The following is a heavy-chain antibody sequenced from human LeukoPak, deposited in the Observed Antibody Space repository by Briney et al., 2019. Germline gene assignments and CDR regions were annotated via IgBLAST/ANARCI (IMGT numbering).Heavy chain of an antibody. CDR1: GGSISSSSYY. D-gene: IGHD2-2*01. CDR2: INHSGST. CDR3: ARRIRGVYCSSTSCGYNWFDP. J-gene: IGHJ5*02. Sequence: KTSETLSLTCTVSGGSISSSSYYWSWIRQPPGKGLEWIGEINHSGSTNYNPSLKSRVTISVDTSKNQFSLKLSSVTAADTAVYYCARRIRGVYCSSTSCGYNWFDPWGQGTLVTVSS. V-gene: IGHV4-39*07.